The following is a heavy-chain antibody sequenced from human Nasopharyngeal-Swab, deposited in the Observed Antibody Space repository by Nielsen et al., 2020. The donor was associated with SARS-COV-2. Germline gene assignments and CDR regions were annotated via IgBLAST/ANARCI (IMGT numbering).Heavy chain of an antibody. Sequence: GSLTLSCAASGLTFADHAMHWVRQAQGKGLAWVSLISGDGGSTYYADSVKGRFTISRDNSKNSLYLQMNGLRTEDTALYYCAKVGLNYYYYYMDVWGKGTTVTVSS. CDR1: GLTFADHA. J-gene: IGHJ6*03. D-gene: IGHD3-10*01. V-gene: IGHV3-43*02. CDR3: AKVGLNYYYYYMDV. CDR2: ISGDGGST.